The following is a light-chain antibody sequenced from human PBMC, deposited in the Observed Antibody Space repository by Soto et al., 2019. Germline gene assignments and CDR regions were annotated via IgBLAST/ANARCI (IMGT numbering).Light chain of an antibody. Sequence: QSSLTQPAYVSGSPGQSITISCSGTSSDVGRYNAVSWYQQHPGKVPQLMIYDVSIRPSGISDRFSASKSGNMASLTISGLQAEDEADYYCSSYTVSGSYVFGTGTKVTV. CDR2: DVS. CDR3: SSYTVSGSYV. CDR1: SSDVGRYNA. J-gene: IGLJ1*01. V-gene: IGLV2-14*03.